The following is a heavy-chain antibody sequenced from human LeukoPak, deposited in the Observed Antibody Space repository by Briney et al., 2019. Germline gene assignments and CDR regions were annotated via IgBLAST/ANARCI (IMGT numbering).Heavy chain of an antibody. J-gene: IGHJ4*02. V-gene: IGHV1-2*02. Sequence: ASETVSCKASGYTFTVYYMHWVRQAPGQGLEWMGWINPNSCGTKYAQNFEGRVTMTRDTAITTAYMELSSLRSDDTAIYYCARECSGTYCGEDWGQGTLVTVSS. CDR3: ARECSGTYCGED. CDR1: GYTFTVYY. CDR2: INPNSCGT. D-gene: IGHD1-26*01.